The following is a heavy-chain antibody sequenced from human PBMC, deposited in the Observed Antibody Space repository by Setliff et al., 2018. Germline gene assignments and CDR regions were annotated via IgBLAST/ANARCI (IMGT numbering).Heavy chain of an antibody. CDR3: ASGYDYGGNSEYYFDY. Sequence: SVKVSCKASGGTFSRYAISWVRQAPGQGLEWMGGIIPILGIANYAQKFQGRVTITADESTSTAYMELSSLRSEDTAVYYCASGYDYGGNSEYYFDYWGQGTLVTVSS. J-gene: IGHJ4*02. CDR1: GGTFSRYA. D-gene: IGHD4-17*01. CDR2: IIPILGIA. V-gene: IGHV1-69*10.